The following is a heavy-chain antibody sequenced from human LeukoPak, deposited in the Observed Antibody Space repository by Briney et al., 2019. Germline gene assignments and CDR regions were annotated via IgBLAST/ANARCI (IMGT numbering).Heavy chain of an antibody. Sequence: GGSLRLSCAASGFTFSSYAMSWVRQAPGKGLEWVSAISGSGGSTYYADSVKGRFTISRDNSKNTLYLQMNSLRAEDTAVYYCAKRLSRLYYYYGMDVWGQGTTVTVSS. CDR3: AKRLSRLYYYYGMDV. CDR1: GFTFSSYA. J-gene: IGHJ6*02. CDR2: ISGSGGST. V-gene: IGHV3-23*01. D-gene: IGHD2/OR15-2a*01.